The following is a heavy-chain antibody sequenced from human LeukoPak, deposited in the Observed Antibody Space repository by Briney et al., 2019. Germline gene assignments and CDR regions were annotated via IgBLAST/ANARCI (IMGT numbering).Heavy chain of an antibody. CDR1: GFTFSSYS. CDR3: ARDSQLWFGELLQSYYYGMDV. V-gene: IGHV3-21*01. J-gene: IGHJ6*02. CDR2: ISSSSSYI. D-gene: IGHD3-10*01. Sequence: PGGSLRLSCAASGFTFSSYSMNWVRQAPGKGLEWVSSISSSSSYIYYADSVKGRFTISRDNAKNSLYLQMNSLRAEDTAVYYCARDSQLWFGELLQSYYYGMDVWGQGTTVTVSS.